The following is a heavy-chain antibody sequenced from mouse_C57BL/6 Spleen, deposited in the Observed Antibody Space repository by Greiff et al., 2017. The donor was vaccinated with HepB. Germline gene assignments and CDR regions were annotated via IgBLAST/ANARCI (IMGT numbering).Heavy chain of an antibody. CDR2: IYPGSGST. CDR3: ARRYSNYDYFDY. J-gene: IGHJ2*01. CDR1: GYTFTSYW. V-gene: IGHV1-55*01. Sequence: QVQLQQPGAELVKPGASVKMSCKASGYTFTSYWITWVKQRPGQGLEWIGDIYPGSGSTNYNEKFKSKATLTVDTSSSTAYMQLSSLTSEDSAVYYCARRYSNYDYFDYWGQGTTLTVSS. D-gene: IGHD2-5*01.